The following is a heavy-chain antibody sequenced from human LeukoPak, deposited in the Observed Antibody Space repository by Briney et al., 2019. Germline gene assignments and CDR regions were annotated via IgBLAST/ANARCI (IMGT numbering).Heavy chain of an antibody. V-gene: IGHV4-59*08. CDR2: IYSSGSA. Sequence: PSETLSLTCTVSGSSINNNFWTWIRQPPGKGLEWIGYIYSSGSANYNPSLKSRVIISGDTSKNQISLRLTSVTAADTAMYLCARHRDYYDTWGHGTLVTVSS. CDR1: GSSINNNF. CDR3: ARHRDYYDT. J-gene: IGHJ4*01. D-gene: IGHD3-22*01.